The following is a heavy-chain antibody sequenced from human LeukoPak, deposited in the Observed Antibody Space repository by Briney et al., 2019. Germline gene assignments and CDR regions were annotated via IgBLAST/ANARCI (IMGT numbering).Heavy chain of an antibody. Sequence: GGSLRLSCAASGFTFSSYSMNWVRQAPGKGLEWVSSISSSSSYIYYADSVKGRFTISRDNAKNTLYLQMNSLRAEDTAVYYCARGWFGELYPIDYWGQGTLVTVSS. V-gene: IGHV3-21*01. J-gene: IGHJ4*02. D-gene: IGHD3-10*01. CDR1: GFTFSSYS. CDR3: ARGWFGELYPIDY. CDR2: ISSSSSYI.